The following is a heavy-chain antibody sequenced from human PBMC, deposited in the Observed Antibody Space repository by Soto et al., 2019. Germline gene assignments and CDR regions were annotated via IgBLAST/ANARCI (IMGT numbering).Heavy chain of an antibody. J-gene: IGHJ4*02. CDR3: ARRYGYSFDY. CDR2: IYYSGST. V-gene: IGHV4-59*01. D-gene: IGHD5-18*01. CDR1: GGSIRSYY. Sequence: SGTLSLTCTVSGGSIRSYYWSWIRQPPGKGLEWIGYIYYSGSTNYNPSLKSRVTISVDTSKNQFSLKLSSVTAADTAVYYCARRYGYSFDYWGQGTLVTVSS.